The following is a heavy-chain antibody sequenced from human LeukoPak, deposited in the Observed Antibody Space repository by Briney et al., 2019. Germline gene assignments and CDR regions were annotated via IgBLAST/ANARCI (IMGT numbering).Heavy chain of an antibody. V-gene: IGHV3-7*05. CDR1: GFTFSSYW. J-gene: IGHJ4*02. D-gene: IGHD3/OR15-3a*01. CDR3: ARDGLPFDF. Sequence: GGSLRLSCAASGFTFSSYWMSWVRQAPGKGLEWVANIKQQGSGRYYVDSVRGRFTISRDDAKNSLYLQMNSLRAEDTAVYYCARDGLPFDFWGQGTLVTVSS. CDR2: IKQQGSGR.